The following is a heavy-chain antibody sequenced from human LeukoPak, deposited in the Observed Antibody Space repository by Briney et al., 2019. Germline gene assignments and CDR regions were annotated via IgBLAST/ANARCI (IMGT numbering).Heavy chain of an antibody. CDR2: INHSGST. CDR1: GGSFSDYY. Sequence: SETLSLTCAVYGGSFSDYYWSRIRQPPGKGLEWIGEINHSGSTNYNPSLKSRVTISVDTSKNQFFLKLTSVTAADTAVYYCARRTAAGDFYYSGMDVWGQGTTVTVSS. CDR3: ARRTAAGDFYYSGMDV. V-gene: IGHV4-34*01. J-gene: IGHJ6*02. D-gene: IGHD6-13*01.